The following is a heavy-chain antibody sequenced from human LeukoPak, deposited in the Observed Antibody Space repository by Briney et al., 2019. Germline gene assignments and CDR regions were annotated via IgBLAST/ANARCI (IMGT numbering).Heavy chain of an antibody. Sequence: VXQAPGXXLEWMGGIIPIFGTANYAQKFQGRVTITADESTSTAYMELSSLRSEDTAVYYCATGGDEYSSSSEYFQHWGQGTLVTVSS. CDR3: ATGGDEYSSSSEYFQH. D-gene: IGHD6-6*01. J-gene: IGHJ1*01. V-gene: IGHV1-69*01. CDR2: IIPIFGTA.